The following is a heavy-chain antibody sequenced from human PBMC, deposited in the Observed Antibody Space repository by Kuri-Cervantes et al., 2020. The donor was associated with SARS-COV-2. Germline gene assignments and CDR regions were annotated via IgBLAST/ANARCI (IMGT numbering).Heavy chain of an antibody. CDR2: IYYSGST. CDR3: ARDGTPKSWGSAFDI. CDR1: GGSFSGYY. Sequence: GSLRLSCAVYGGSFSGYYWSWIRQPPGKGLEWIGSIYYSGSTYYNPSLKSRVTISVDTSKNQFSLKLSSVTAADTAVYYCARDGTPKSWGSAFDIWGQGTMVTVSS. V-gene: IGHV4-34*01. J-gene: IGHJ3*02. D-gene: IGHD7-27*01.